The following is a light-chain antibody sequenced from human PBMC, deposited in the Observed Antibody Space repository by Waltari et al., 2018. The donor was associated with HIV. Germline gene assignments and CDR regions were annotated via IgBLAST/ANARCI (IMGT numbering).Light chain of an antibody. CDR3: CSYAGSYTWV. V-gene: IGLV2-11*01. CDR2: DVT. CDR1: SLNVGGYNY. Sequence: QSALTQPRSVSGSPGQSVTISCTGTSLNVGGYNYVSWFQQHPGKAPKLIIYDVTPRPSGAPDRFSASKSGNTASLTISGLQAGDEADYFCCSYAGSYTWVFGTGTELTVL. J-gene: IGLJ3*02.